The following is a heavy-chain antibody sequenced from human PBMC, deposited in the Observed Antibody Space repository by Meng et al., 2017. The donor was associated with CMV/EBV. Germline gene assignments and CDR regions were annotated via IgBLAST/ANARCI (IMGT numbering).Heavy chain of an antibody. CDR3: ARSSYSSAWPTYYFDY. CDR1: GGSISSSTYY. Sequence: QLQLQESSPGLVKPSGTLSLTSPVAGGSISSSTYYWGWIRQPPGKGLEWIGSIYYSGSTYYNPSLKSRVSISVDTSKNQFSLKLNSVTAADTAVYYCARSSYSSAWPTYYFDYWGQGTLVTVSS. J-gene: IGHJ4*02. D-gene: IGHD6-19*01. V-gene: IGHV4-39*07. CDR2: IYYSGST.